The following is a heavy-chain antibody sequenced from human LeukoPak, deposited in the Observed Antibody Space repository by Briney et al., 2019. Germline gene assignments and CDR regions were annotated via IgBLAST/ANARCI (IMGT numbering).Heavy chain of an antibody. D-gene: IGHD6-19*01. V-gene: IGHV4-34*01. CDR3: ARPIVGSGWYYFDY. CDR2: INHSGST. J-gene: IGHJ4*02. CDR1: GGSFSGYY. Sequence: SETLSLTCAVYGGSFSGYYWSWIRQPPGKGLEWIGEINHSGSTNYNPSLKSRVTISVDTSKNQFSLKLSSVTAADTAVYYCARPIVGSGWYYFDYWGQGTLVTVSS.